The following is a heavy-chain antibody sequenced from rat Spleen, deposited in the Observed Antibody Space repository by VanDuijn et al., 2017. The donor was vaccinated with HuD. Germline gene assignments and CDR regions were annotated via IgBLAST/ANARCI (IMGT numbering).Heavy chain of an antibody. CDR1: GYSITSNY. D-gene: IGHD1-4*01. CDR2: ISYSGST. J-gene: IGHJ1*01. CDR3: ARSGEDGYTYYWYFDF. Sequence: EVQLQESGPGLVKPSQSLSLTCSVTGYSITSNYWGWIRKFPENKMEWMGYISYSGSTIYNPSLKSRISIARDTSKNQFFLQLHSVTTEDTATYYCARSGEDGYTYYWYFDFWGPGTMVTVSS. V-gene: IGHV3-1*01.